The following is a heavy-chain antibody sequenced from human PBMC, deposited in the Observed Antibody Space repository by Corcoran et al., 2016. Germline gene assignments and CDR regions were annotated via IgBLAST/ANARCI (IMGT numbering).Heavy chain of an antibody. J-gene: IGHJ1*01. CDR2: INHSGST. V-gene: IGHV4-34*01. CDR3: ARVDYMKYFQH. CDR1: GGSFSGYY. Sequence: QVQLQQWGAGLLKPSETLSLTCAVYGGSFSGYYWSWIRQPPGKGLEWIGEINHSGSTNYNPSLKSRVTISVDTSKNQFSLKLSSVTAADTAVYYCARVDYMKYFQHWGQGTLVTVSS. D-gene: IGHD4-4*01.